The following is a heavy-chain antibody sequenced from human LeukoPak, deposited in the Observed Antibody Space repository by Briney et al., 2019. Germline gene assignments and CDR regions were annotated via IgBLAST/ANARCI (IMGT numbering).Heavy chain of an antibody. Sequence: SETLSLTCTVSGGSISSYYWSLIRQPPGKGLEWIGNIYYSGSTYYNPSLKSRVTISVDTSKNQFSLKLSSVTAADTAVYYCAIYSSGYLNWVDPWGQGTLVTVSS. V-gene: IGHV4-59*04. CDR3: AIYSSGYLNWVDP. CDR1: GGSISSYY. J-gene: IGHJ5*02. CDR2: IYYSGST. D-gene: IGHD3-22*01.